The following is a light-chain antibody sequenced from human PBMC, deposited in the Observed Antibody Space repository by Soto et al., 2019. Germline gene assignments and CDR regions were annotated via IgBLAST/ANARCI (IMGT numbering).Light chain of an antibody. V-gene: IGKV3-15*01. CDR3: QQYNMWPLHT. J-gene: IGKJ2*01. Sequence: EVVMTQSPATLSVSPGERATLSCRASQTISNNLAWYQQKPGQAPRLLIYGASTRATGIPARFSGGGSGTEFTFTFSSLQSEDFAVYYCQQYNMWPLHTFGQGTKLEIK. CDR1: QTISNN. CDR2: GAS.